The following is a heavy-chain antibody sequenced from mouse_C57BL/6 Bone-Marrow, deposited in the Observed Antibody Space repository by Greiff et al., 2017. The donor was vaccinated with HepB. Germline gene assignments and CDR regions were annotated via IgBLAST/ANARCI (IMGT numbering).Heavy chain of an antibody. CDR3: ARPSDLYYGSTDYAMDY. CDR2: INPSTGGT. J-gene: IGHJ4*01. D-gene: IGHD1-1*01. Sequence: VQLQQSGPELVKPGASVKISCKASGYSFTGYYMHWVKQSSEKSLEWIGEINPSTGGTSYNQKFKGKATLTVDKSSSTAYMQLKSLTSEDSAVYYCARPSDLYYGSTDYAMDYWGQGTSVTVSS. V-gene: IGHV1-43*01. CDR1: GYSFTGYY.